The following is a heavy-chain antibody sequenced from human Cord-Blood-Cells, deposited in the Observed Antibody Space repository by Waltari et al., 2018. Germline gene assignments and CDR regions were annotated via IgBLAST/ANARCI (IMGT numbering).Heavy chain of an antibody. CDR2: IYYSGST. CDR3: ARHRLTGDRAFDI. J-gene: IGHJ3*02. Sequence: QLQLQESGPGLVKPSETLSLTCTVSGGSISSSSYYWGWIRQPPGTGLEGIGSIYYSGSTYYNPSLKSRVTISVDTSKNQFSLKLSSVTAADTAVYYCARHRLTGDRAFDIWGQGTMVTDSS. D-gene: IGHD7-27*01. V-gene: IGHV4-39*01. CDR1: GGSISSSSYY.